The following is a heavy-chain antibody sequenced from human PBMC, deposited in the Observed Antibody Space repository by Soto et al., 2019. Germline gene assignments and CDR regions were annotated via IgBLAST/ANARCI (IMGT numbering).Heavy chain of an antibody. V-gene: IGHV3-23*01. CDR3: TTARHCSNDAFPAAE. J-gene: IGHJ4*02. Sequence: EVQLLESGGDLVQPGGSLRLSCTASGFPFSTSGILWVRQPPGEGLEWVSAIGPNPANTKYTDSVKGRFTISRDNSKNMVFLQMSALRPEDTALYYCTTARHCSNDAFPAAEWGQGTLITVSS. CDR1: GFPFSTSG. CDR2: IGPNPANT. D-gene: IGHD2-8*01.